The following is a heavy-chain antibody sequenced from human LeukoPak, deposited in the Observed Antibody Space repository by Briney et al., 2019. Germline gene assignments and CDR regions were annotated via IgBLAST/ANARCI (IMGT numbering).Heavy chain of an antibody. V-gene: IGHV4-59*01. CDR2: IYHSGST. D-gene: IGHD3-10*01. CDR3: ARDSGTTGEVKFDP. CDR1: GGSISSYY. Sequence: SETLSLTCTVSGGSISSYYWSWIRQPPGKGLEWIGYIYHSGSTKYNPSLKSRVTISVDTSKSQFSLKLSSVTAADTAVYYCARDSGTTGEVKFDPWGQGTLVTVSS. J-gene: IGHJ5*02.